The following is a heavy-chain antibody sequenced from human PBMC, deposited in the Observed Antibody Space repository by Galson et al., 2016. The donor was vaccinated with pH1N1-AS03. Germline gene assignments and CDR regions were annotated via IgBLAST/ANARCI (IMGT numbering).Heavy chain of an antibody. D-gene: IGHD5/OR15-5a*01. CDR1: GLNFNVYS. J-gene: IGHJ4*02. CDR2: MTSDMRTI. CDR3: ARSVQYSFDY. Sequence: SLRLSCAASGLNFNVYSMNWVRQASGKGLEWISYMTSDMRTIKYADSVKGRFTISRDNARNSLFLQMNSLRDEDTAIYYCARSVQYSFDYWGQGILVTVSS. V-gene: IGHV3-48*02.